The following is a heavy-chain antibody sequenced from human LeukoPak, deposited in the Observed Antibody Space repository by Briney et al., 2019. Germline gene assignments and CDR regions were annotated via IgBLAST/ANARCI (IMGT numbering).Heavy chain of an antibody. CDR2: IYYSGTT. J-gene: IGHJ4*02. CDR1: GGSISRSSYY. Sequence: PSETLSLTCTVSGGSISRSSYYWGWVRQPPGKGLEWIGSIYYSGTTYYNPSLKSRVTISVDTSKNQFSLKLRSVTAADTAVYHCARQNDRSLDYWGQGTLVTVSS. D-gene: IGHD1-1*01. CDR3: ARQNDRSLDY. V-gene: IGHV4-39*01.